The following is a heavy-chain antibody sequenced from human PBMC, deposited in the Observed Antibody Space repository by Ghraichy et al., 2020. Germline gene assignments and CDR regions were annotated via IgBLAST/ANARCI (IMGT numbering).Heavy chain of an antibody. CDR3: AKAWGYCSGGACPSYNWFDP. Sequence: LSLTCAGSGFTFSNYAMSWVRQAPGKGLEWVSTIGGKGGPTYYADSGKGRFTNSSDNSKNTLYLQMNSLRVEDTAVYYCAKAWGYCSGGACPSYNWFDPWGQGTLVTVSS. D-gene: IGHD2-15*01. CDR2: IGGKGGPT. V-gene: IGHV3-23*01. J-gene: IGHJ5*02. CDR1: GFTFSNYA.